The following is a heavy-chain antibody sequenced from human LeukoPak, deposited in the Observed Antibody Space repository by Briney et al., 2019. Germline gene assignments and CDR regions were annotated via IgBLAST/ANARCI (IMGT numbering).Heavy chain of an antibody. CDR1: GFTFTDYY. D-gene: IGHD2-2*01. Sequence: GGSLRLSCAASGFTFTDYYMSWVRQAPGKGLEYLSYISIDGSDIVYVDSVKGRFTISRDNTKNSVYLQMNRLRAEDTAAYFCVRPVRMPDSWGQGTLVTVSS. V-gene: IGHV3-11*01. CDR3: VRPVRMPDS. CDR2: ISIDGSDI. J-gene: IGHJ4*02.